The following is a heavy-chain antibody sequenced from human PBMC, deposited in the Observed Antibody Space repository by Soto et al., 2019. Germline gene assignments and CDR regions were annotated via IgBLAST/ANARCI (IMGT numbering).Heavy chain of an antibody. V-gene: IGHV1-58*01. J-gene: IGHJ6*02. CDR3: AAGSSSYYYYYGMDV. CDR1: GFTFTSSA. D-gene: IGHD6-6*01. Sequence: GASVKVSCKASGFTFTSSAVQWVRQARGQRLEWIGWIVVGSGNTNYAQKFQERVTTTRDMSTSTAYMELSSLRSEDTAVYYCAAGSSSYYYYYGMDVWGQGTTVTVSS. CDR2: IVVGSGNT.